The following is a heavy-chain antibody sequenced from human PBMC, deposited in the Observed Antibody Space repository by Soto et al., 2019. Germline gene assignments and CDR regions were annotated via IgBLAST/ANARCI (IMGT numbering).Heavy chain of an antibody. V-gene: IGHV4-39*01. Sequence: SETLSLTCTVSGGSISSSSYYWGWIRQPPGKGLEWIGSIYYSGSTYYNPSLKSRVTISVDTSKNQFSLKLSSVTAADTAVYYCARRSVVVVAAVDYRGQGTLVTVSS. CDR1: GGSISSSSYY. CDR3: ARRSVVVVAAVDY. J-gene: IGHJ4*02. CDR2: IYYSGST. D-gene: IGHD2-15*01.